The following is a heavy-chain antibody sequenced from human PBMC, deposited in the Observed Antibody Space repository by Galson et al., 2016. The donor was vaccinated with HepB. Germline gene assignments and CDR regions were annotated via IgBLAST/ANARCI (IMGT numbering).Heavy chain of an antibody. CDR1: GYTFTTYG. Sequence: SVKVSCKASGYTFTTYGINWVRQAPGQGLEWMGWISTYNGKTNYAQKLQGRVAMTTDTSTSTAYMDLRSLRSDDTAVYYCARGMHSNSWYDYWGQGTLVTVSS. D-gene: IGHD6-13*01. CDR2: ISTYNGKT. V-gene: IGHV1-18*04. J-gene: IGHJ4*02. CDR3: ARGMHSNSWYDY.